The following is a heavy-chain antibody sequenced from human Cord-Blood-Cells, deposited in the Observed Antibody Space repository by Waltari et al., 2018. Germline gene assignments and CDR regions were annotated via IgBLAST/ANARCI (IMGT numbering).Heavy chain of an antibody. V-gene: IGHV4-38-2*02. J-gene: IGHJ4*02. Sequence: QVQLQESGPGLVKPSETLSLTCAVSGYSISSGYYWGWIRQPPGKGLEWIGSIYHSGSSYYNPSLKSRVTIPVETSKNQFSLKLSSVTAADTAVYDCARDIVGATDYWGQGTLVTVSS. D-gene: IGHD1-26*01. CDR1: GYSISSGYY. CDR3: ARDIVGATDY. CDR2: IYHSGSS.